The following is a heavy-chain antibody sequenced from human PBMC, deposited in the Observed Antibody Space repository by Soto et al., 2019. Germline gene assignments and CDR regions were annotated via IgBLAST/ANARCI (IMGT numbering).Heavy chain of an antibody. CDR2: IYYSGST. V-gene: IGHV4-31*03. CDR3: ARAYDSSGNCPFDP. Sequence: PSETLSLTCSVSGGSISGSYWSWIRQHPGKGLEWIGYIYYSGSTYYNPSLKSRVTISVDTSKNQFSLKLSSVTAADTAVYYCARAYDSSGNCPFDPWGQGTLVTVSS. J-gene: IGHJ5*02. CDR1: GGSISGSY. D-gene: IGHD3-22*01.